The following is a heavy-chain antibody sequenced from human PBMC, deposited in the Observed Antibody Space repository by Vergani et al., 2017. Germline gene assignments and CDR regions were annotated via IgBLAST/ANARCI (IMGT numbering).Heavy chain of an antibody. V-gene: IGHV1-69*04. CDR3: ARAQQALGGDNWFDP. J-gene: IGHJ5*02. CDR1: GGTFSSYA. Sequence: QVQLVQSGAEVKKPGSSVKVSCKASGGTFSSYAISWVRQAPGQGLEWMGRIIPILGIANYAQKFQGRVTITADKSTSTAYMELSSLRSEDTAVYDCARAQQALGGDNWFDPWGQGTLVTVSS. CDR2: IIPILGIA. D-gene: IGHD1/OR15-1a*01.